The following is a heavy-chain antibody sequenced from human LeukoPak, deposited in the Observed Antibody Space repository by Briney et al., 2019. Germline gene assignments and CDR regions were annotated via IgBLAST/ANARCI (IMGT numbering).Heavy chain of an antibody. CDR1: GGSITSYY. J-gene: IGHJ4*02. D-gene: IGHD6-13*01. CDR2: IYYSGST. Sequence: PSETLSLTCTVSGGSITSYYWSWFRQPPGKGLEWIGYIYYSGSTNYNPSLKSRVTISVDTSKNQFSLKLSSVTAADTAAYYCARIGSSWNFDFDYWGQGTLVTVSS. CDR3: ARIGSSWNFDFDY. V-gene: IGHV4-59*01.